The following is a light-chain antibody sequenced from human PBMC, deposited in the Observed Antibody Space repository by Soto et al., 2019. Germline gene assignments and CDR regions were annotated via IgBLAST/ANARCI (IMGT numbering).Light chain of an antibody. CDR3: QQTFSNPPWT. Sequence: DIQMTQSPSSLSASVGDRLTITCRASQSINSYVNWYQQKPGKAPKLLIYAASSLQSGVPSRFSGSESGTDFTLTISSLQPEDFATYYCQQTFSNPPWTFGQGTKVEIK. CDR1: QSINSY. CDR2: AAS. J-gene: IGKJ1*01. V-gene: IGKV1-39*01.